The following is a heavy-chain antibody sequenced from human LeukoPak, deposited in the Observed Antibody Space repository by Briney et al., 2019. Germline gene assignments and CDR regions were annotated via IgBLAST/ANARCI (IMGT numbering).Heavy chain of an antibody. CDR2: INQDGSEK. J-gene: IGHJ3*02. V-gene: IGHV3-7*01. CDR1: GFTFNIYW. Sequence: GGSLRLSCAASGFTFNIYWMSWVRQTPGKGLEWVANINQDGSEKYYVDSVKGRFTISRDNARNSLYLQMNSLTAEDTAVYYCATGDRAFDIWGQGTMVIVSS. CDR3: ATGDRAFDI.